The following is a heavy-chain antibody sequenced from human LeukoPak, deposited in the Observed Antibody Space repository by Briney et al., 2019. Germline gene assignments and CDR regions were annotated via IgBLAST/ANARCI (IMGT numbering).Heavy chain of an antibody. D-gene: IGHD2-15*01. CDR2: ISGSGGST. V-gene: IGHV3-23*01. Sequence: GGSLRLSCAASGFTFSSYAVSWVRQAPGKGLEWVSAISGSGGSTYYADSVKGRFTISRDNSKNTLYLQMNSLRAEDTAVYYCAKWGVCGSCSFDYWDQGTLVTVSS. J-gene: IGHJ4*02. CDR3: AKWGVCGSCSFDY. CDR1: GFTFSSYA.